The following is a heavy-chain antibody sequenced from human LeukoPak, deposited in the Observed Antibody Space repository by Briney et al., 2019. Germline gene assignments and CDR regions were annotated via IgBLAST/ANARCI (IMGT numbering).Heavy chain of an antibody. J-gene: IGHJ4*02. Sequence: ETLSLTCTVSGGSISSYYWSWIRQPPGKGLEWVSAISGSGGSTYYADSVKGRFTISRDNSKNTLYLQMNSLRAEDTAVYYCAKSKYWGQGTLVTVSS. V-gene: IGHV3-23*01. CDR1: GGSISSYY. CDR2: ISGSGGST. CDR3: AKSKY.